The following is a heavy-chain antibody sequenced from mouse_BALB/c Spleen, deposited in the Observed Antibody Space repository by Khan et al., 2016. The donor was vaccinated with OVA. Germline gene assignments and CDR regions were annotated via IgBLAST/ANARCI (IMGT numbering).Heavy chain of an antibody. CDR3: ARDGSRYNYAMDY. CDR2: ISYSGST. CDR1: GYSITSDYA. D-gene: IGHD2-3*01. Sequence: VQLKESGPGLVKPSQSLSLTCTVTGYSITSDYAWNWIRQFPGNKLEWMGYISYSGSTNYNPSLKSRISIKRDTSKNQFFLQLNSVTTKDTATYYCARDGSRYNYAMDYWGQGTSVTVSS. V-gene: IGHV3-2*02. J-gene: IGHJ4*01.